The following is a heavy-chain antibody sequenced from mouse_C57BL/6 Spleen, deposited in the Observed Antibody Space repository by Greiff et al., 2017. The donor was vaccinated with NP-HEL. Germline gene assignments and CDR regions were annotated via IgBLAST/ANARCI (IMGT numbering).Heavy chain of an antibody. D-gene: IGHD1-1*01. CDR1: GYTFTSYW. Sequence: VQLQQSGAELVMPGASVKLSCKASGYTFTSYWMHWVKQRPGQGLEWIGEIDPSDSYTNYNQKFKGKSTLTVDKSSSTAYMQLSSLTSEDSAVYYCARGRLLRSYFDYWGQGTTLTVSS. CDR3: ARGRLLRSYFDY. CDR2: IDPSDSYT. V-gene: IGHV1-69*01. J-gene: IGHJ2*01.